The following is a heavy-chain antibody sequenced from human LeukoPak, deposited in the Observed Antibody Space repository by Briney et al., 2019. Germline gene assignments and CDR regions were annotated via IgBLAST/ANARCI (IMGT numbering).Heavy chain of an antibody. CDR3: AREKGVITTSYFDY. J-gene: IGHJ4*02. D-gene: IGHD3-22*01. CDR2: IYSGGST. Sequence: GGSLRLSRAASGFTVSSNYMSWVRQAPGKGLEWVSVIYSGGSTYYADSVKGRFTISRDNSKNMLYLQMNSLRAEDTAVYYCAREKGVITTSYFDYWGQGTLVTVSS. V-gene: IGHV3-66*01. CDR1: GFTVSSNY.